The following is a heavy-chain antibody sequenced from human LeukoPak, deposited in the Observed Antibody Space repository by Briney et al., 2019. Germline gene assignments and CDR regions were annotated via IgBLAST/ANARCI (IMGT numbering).Heavy chain of an antibody. D-gene: IGHD2-2*01. CDR1: GGSISSGGYY. CDR2: IYYSGST. Sequence: PSQTLSLTCTVSGGSISSGGYYWSWIRQHPGKGLEWIGYIYYSGSTYYNPSLKSRVTISVDTSKNQFSLKLSSVTAADTAVYYCARGREELVVPAYYFDYWGQGTLVTVSS. CDR3: ARGREELVVPAYYFDY. V-gene: IGHV4-31*03. J-gene: IGHJ4*02.